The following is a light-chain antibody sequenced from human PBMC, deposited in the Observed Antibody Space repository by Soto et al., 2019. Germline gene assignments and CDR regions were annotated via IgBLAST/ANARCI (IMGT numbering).Light chain of an antibody. Sequence: DIQMTQSPSTLSASFVYRFTITCRASQSFGSSLAWYQQKPGKAPKLLIYAASTLQTGVPSRFSGGGSGTDFTLTLSSLQPEDFATYYCQQVNSFPSTFGQGTRLEIK. J-gene: IGKJ5*01. CDR1: QSFGSS. V-gene: IGKV1-5*01. CDR2: AAS. CDR3: QQVNSFPST.